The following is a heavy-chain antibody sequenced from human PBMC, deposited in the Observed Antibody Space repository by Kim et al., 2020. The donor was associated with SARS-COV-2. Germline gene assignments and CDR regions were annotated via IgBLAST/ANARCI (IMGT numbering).Heavy chain of an antibody. J-gene: IGHJ3*01. Sequence: GESLKISCKGSGYTFTTSWIAWVRQMPGKGLEYMGIIYPGDSGTRYNQSFEGQVTISDDKSISTVFLHWGSLKASDTAMYYCARSYGDQAFDVWGQGAM. CDR3: ARSYGDQAFDV. D-gene: IGHD3-16*01. CDR2: IYPGDSGT. V-gene: IGHV5-51*01. CDR1: GYTFTTSW.